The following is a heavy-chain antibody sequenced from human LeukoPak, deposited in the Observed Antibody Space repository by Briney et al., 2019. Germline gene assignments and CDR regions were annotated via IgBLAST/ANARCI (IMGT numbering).Heavy chain of an antibody. J-gene: IGHJ3*01. D-gene: IGHD1-14*01. CDR2: ICGSGGST. CDR1: GFTFSTYA. V-gene: IGHV3-23*01. CDR3: AKRITVVARDAFDF. Sequence: GGSLRLSCAASGFTFSTYAMSWVRQAPGKGLEWVSSICGSGGSTFYADSVKGRFTISRDNSKNTLYLQMNSLRAEDTAIYYCAKRITVVARDAFDFWGQGTMVTVSS.